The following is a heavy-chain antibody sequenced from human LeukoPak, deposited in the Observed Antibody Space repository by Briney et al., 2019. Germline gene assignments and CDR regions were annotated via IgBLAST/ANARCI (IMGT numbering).Heavy chain of an antibody. CDR3: AKALSGYSSSWYGPGGFDY. CDR2: ISYDGSNK. J-gene: IGHJ4*02. V-gene: IGHV3-30*18. CDR1: GFTFSSYG. D-gene: IGHD6-13*01. Sequence: GGSLRLSCAASGFTFSSYGMHWVRQAPGKGLEWVAVISYDGSNKYYADSVKGRFTISRDNSKNTLYLQMNSLRAEDTAVYYCAKALSGYSSSWYGPGGFDYWGQGTLVTVSS.